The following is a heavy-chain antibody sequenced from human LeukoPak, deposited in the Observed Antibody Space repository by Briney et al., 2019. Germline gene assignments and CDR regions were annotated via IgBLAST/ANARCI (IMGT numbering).Heavy chain of an antibody. CDR2: INGSGGGT. V-gene: IGHV3-23*01. CDR3: AKRGVVIRVILVGFHKEAQYFDS. CDR1: GITLSNYG. Sequence: PGGFLRLSCAVSGITLSNYGMSWVRQAPGKGLEWVAGINGSGGGTNYADSVKGRFTISRDNPKNTLYLQMNSLRAEDTAVYFCAKRGVVIRVILVGFHKEAQYFDSSGQGAQVIVSS. D-gene: IGHD3-10*01. J-gene: IGHJ4*02.